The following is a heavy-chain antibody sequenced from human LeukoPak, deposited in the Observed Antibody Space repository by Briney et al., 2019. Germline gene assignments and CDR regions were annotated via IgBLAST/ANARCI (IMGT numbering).Heavy chain of an antibody. CDR2: YHNK. D-gene: IGHD1-26*01. V-gene: IGHV3-30*04. Sequence: PGGSLRLSCAASGFTFSMLCTGSARPQARGWSRGQVYHNKYYTDSVKGRFTISRDNSRNTLYLQMNSLKTEDTAVYYCARDDRGADGIMDVWGKGTTVIVSS. CDR1: GFTFSML. CDR3: ARDDRGADGIMDV. J-gene: IGHJ6*03.